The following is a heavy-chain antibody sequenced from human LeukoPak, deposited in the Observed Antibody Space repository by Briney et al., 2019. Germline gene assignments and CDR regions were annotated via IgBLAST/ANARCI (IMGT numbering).Heavy chain of an antibody. J-gene: IGHJ5*02. CDR2: ISAYTGNT. CDR1: GYTFTNDG. Sequence: GASVKVSCKASGYTFTNDGISWVRQAPGQGLEWRGWISAYTGNTNYAQNLQCRVTMTTDTSTSTAYMELRSLRSDDTAVYYCARVYCSGGSCYPRWFDPWGQGTLVTVSS. D-gene: IGHD2-15*01. CDR3: ARVYCSGGSCYPRWFDP. V-gene: IGHV1-18*01.